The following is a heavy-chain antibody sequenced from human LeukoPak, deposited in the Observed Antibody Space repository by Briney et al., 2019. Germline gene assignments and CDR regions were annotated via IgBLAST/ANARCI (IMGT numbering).Heavy chain of an antibody. CDR1: GFTFSDYY. J-gene: IGHJ3*02. D-gene: IGHD6-19*01. CDR3: ARVRKYSSGWYDAFDI. Sequence: PGRSLRLSCAASGFTFSDYYMSWIRQAPGKGLEWVSYISSSSSYTNYADSVKGRFTISRDNAKNSLYLQMNSLRAEDTAVYYCARVRKYSSGWYDAFDIWGQGTMVTVSS. CDR2: ISSSSSYT. V-gene: IGHV3-11*05.